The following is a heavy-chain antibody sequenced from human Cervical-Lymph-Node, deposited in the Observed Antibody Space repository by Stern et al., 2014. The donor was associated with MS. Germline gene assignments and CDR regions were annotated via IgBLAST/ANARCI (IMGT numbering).Heavy chain of an antibody. D-gene: IGHD1-26*01. CDR1: GYTFTGYY. Sequence: VQLVESGAEVKKPGASVKVSCKASGYTFTGYYLHWVRQAPGQGLEWMAMINPSGGGTSYAPKFQGRVTMTRDTSTSTVYMELSSLRSDDTAVYYCARDSPDRYSGSSPRYYYYGMDVWGQGTTVTVSS. J-gene: IGHJ6*02. CDR2: INPSGGGT. V-gene: IGHV1-46*01. CDR3: ARDSPDRYSGSSPRYYYYGMDV.